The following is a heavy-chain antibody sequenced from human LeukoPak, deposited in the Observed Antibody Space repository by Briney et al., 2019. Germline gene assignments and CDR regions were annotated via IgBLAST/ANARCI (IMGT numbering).Heavy chain of an antibody. CDR1: GYTFTSYY. D-gene: IGHD3-22*01. Sequence: GASVKVSCKASGYTFTSYYMHWVRQAPGQGLEWMGIINPSGGSTSYAQKFQGRVTMTRDMSTSTVYMELSSLRSEDTAVYYCAREATYYYDSSGHLYWGQGTLVTVSS. CDR2: INPSGGST. CDR3: AREATYYYDSSGHLY. V-gene: IGHV1-46*01. J-gene: IGHJ4*02.